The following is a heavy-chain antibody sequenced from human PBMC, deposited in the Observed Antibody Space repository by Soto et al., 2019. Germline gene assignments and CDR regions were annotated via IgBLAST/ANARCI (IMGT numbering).Heavy chain of an antibody. D-gene: IGHD3-22*01. J-gene: IGHJ4*02. V-gene: IGHV1-69*13. Sequence: GASVKVSCKASGDTFSSYAINWVRQAPGQGLEWMGGIIPMFGTANYAQKFKGRVTITAGESTSTVYMELSSLRPEDTAVYYCARVGPAHYYDSSGYYSPLDYWGQGTLVTVSS. CDR2: IIPMFGTA. CDR1: GDTFSSYA. CDR3: ARVGPAHYYDSSGYYSPLDY.